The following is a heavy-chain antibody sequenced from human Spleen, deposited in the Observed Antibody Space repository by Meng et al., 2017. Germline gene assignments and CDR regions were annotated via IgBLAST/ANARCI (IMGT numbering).Heavy chain of an antibody. J-gene: IGHJ4*02. Sequence: GESLKISCAASGFTFDDYGMSWVRQAPGKGLEWVSGINWNGGSTGYADSVKGRFTISRDNAKNSLYLQMNSLRAEDTALYYCAKDPGKYYGSSDWGQGTLVTVSS. D-gene: IGHD3-10*01. V-gene: IGHV3-20*04. CDR3: AKDPGKYYGSSD. CDR2: INWNGGST. CDR1: GFTFDDYG.